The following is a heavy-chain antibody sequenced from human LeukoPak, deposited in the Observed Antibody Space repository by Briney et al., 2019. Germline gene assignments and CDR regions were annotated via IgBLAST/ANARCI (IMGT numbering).Heavy chain of an antibody. D-gene: IGHD6-13*01. CDR3: AKDGQQLVPVDYFDY. V-gene: IGHV3-23*01. J-gene: IGHJ4*02. CDR2: ISGSGGST. CDR1: GFTFSSYA. Sequence: GGSPRLSCAASGFTFSSYAMSWVRQAPGKGLEWVSAISGSGGSTYYADSVKGRFTISRDNSKNTLYLQMNSLRAEDTAVYYCAKDGQQLVPVDYFDYWGQGTLVTVSS.